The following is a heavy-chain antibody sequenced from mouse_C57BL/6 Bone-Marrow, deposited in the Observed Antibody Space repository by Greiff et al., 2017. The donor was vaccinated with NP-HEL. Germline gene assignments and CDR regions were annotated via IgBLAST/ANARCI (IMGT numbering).Heavy chain of an antibody. D-gene: IGHD3-2*02. CDR2: IYPGDGDT. J-gene: IGHJ2*01. CDR3: ARRDSSGYGGFDY. CDR1: GYAFSSSW. Sequence: VQLQQSGPELVKPGASVKISCKASGYAFSSSWMNWVKQRPGKGLEWIGRIYPGDGDTNYNGKFKGKATLTADKSSSTAYMQLSSLTSEDSAVYFCARRDSSGYGGFDYWGQGTTLTVSS. V-gene: IGHV1-82*01.